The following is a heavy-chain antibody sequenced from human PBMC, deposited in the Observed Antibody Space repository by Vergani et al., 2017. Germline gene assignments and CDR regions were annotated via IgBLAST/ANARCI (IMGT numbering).Heavy chain of an antibody. Sequence: QVQLQQWGAGLLKPSETLSLTCGVYGVSFSDFYWIWIRQPPGKGLEWIGEINDSGITNYNPSLKSRVTISVDTSKNQFSLKLSSVTAADTAVYYCARGPKYLRYFDYWGQGTLVTVSS. CDR1: GVSFSDFY. J-gene: IGHJ4*02. V-gene: IGHV4-34*01. CDR3: ARGPKYLRYFDY. D-gene: IGHD2/OR15-2a*01. CDR2: INDSGIT.